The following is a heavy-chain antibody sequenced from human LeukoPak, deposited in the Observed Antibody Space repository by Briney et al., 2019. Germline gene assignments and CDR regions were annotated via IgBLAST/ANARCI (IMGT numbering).Heavy chain of an antibody. V-gene: IGHV1-18*01. CDR1: GYTLTSYG. CDR3: TRDPAYGDYDY. J-gene: IGHJ4*02. CDR2: ISAYNGNT. D-gene: IGHD4-17*01. Sequence: ASMTVSCQAYGYTLTSYGTSWVRQADGHVLEWMGWISAYNGNTNYAQKLQGRVTMNTDTSTSTAYMELRSLRSDDTAVYYCTRDPAYGDYDYWGQGTLVTVSS.